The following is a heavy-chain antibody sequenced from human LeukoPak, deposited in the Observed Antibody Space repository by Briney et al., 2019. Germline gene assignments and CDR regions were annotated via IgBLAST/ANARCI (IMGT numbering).Heavy chain of an antibody. Sequence: GGSLRLSCAASGFTISTYGMHWVRRAPGKGLEWVAFIRYDGSNKYYADSVKGRFTISRDNSKNTLYLQMNSLRAEDTAVYYCAKELAAAGYYYYYYYMDVWGKGTTVTISS. V-gene: IGHV3-30*02. CDR2: IRYDGSNK. CDR3: AKELAAAGYYYYYYYMDV. CDR1: GFTISTYG. J-gene: IGHJ6*03. D-gene: IGHD6-13*01.